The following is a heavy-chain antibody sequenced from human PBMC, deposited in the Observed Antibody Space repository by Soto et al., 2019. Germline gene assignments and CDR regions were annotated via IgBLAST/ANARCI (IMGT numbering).Heavy chain of an antibody. CDR2: NYYSGIT. Sequence: SETLSLTCTVSGGSISSGGYYWTWIRQHPGKGLEWIGYNYYSGITYYNPSLKSRVTISVDTSKNQFSLKLSSLTAADMAVYYCARHLGSNWNDVLNYYYYYGMDVWGQGTTVTVSS. V-gene: IGHV4-39*01. D-gene: IGHD1-1*01. J-gene: IGHJ6*02. CDR3: ARHLGSNWNDVLNYYYYYGMDV. CDR1: GGSISSGGYY.